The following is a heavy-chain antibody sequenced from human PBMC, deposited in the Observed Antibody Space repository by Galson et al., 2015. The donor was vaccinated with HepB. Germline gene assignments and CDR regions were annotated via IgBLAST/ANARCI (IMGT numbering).Heavy chain of an antibody. CDR1: GFTFSSYA. Sequence: SLRLSCAASGFTFSSYAMSWVRQAPGKGLEWVSSISGSGGSTHYADSAKGRFTISRDNSKNTVYMQMNSLRVEDTAVYYCAKAITGRSWDRFPVDYWGQGTLVTVSS. CDR2: ISGSGGST. CDR3: AKAITGRSWDRFPVDY. J-gene: IGHJ4*02. D-gene: IGHD5-12*01. V-gene: IGHV3-23*01.